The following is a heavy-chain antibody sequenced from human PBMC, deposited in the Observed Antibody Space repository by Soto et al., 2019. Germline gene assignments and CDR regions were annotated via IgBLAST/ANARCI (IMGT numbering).Heavy chain of an antibody. J-gene: IGHJ4*02. CDR2: VNAGNGNT. CDR1: GYTFTSYA. Sequence: ASVKVSCKASGYTFTSYAMHWVRQAPGQRLEWMGWVNAGNGNTKYSQKFQGRVTITRDTSASTAYMELSSLRSEDTAVYYCARSVAVPAAPDHWGQGTLVTVSS. D-gene: IGHD2-2*01. CDR3: ARSVAVPAAPDH. V-gene: IGHV1-3*01.